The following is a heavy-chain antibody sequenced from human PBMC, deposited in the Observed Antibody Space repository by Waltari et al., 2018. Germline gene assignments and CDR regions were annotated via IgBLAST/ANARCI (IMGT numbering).Heavy chain of an antibody. CDR2: IYHSGST. Sequence: CAVSGYSISSGYYWGWIRQPPGKGLEWIGSIYHSGSTYYNPSLKSRVTISVDPSKNQFSLKLSSVTAADTAVYYCARLGGFRELDYWGQGTLVTVSS. CDR3: ARLGGFRELDY. V-gene: IGHV4-38-2*01. J-gene: IGHJ4*02. D-gene: IGHD3-10*01. CDR1: GYSISSGYY.